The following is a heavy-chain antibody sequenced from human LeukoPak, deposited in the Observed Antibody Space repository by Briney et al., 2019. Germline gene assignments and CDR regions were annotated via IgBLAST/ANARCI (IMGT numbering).Heavy chain of an antibody. V-gene: IGHV5-51*01. J-gene: IGHJ6*02. CDR3: AMVHAENYVWGSYPHYYYGMDV. Sequence: GESLKISCKGSGYSFTSYWIGWVRQMPGKGLEWMGIIYPGDSDTRYSPSFQGQVTISADKSISTAYLQWSSLKASDTAMYYCAMVHAENYVWGSYPHYYYGMDVWGQGTTVTVSS. CDR1: GYSFTSYW. D-gene: IGHD3-16*02. CDR2: IYPGDSDT.